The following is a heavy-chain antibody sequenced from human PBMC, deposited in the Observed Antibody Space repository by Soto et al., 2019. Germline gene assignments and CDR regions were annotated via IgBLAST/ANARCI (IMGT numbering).Heavy chain of an antibody. V-gene: IGHV3-15*07. Sequence: PGGSLRLSCAASGFTFSNAWMNWVRQAPGKGLEWVGRIKSKTDGGTTDYAAPVKGRFTISRDDSKNTLYPQMNSLKTEDTAVYYCTTDGSYRPIAVAGYYYYGMDVWGQGTTVTVSS. J-gene: IGHJ6*02. CDR1: GFTFSNAW. CDR3: TTDGSYRPIAVAGYYYYGMDV. CDR2: IKSKTDGGTT. D-gene: IGHD6-19*01.